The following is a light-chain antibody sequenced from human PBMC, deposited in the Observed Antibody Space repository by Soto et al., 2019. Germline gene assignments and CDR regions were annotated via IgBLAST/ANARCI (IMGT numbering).Light chain of an antibody. J-gene: IGLJ1*01. CDR2: EGT. CDR1: SSDVGSFNL. V-gene: IGLV2-23*01. CDR3: CSYAGGSTYV. Sequence: SALTQPASVSGSPGESITISCTGTSSDVGSFNLVSWYQQYPGKAPTLIIYEGTKRPSGISHRFSGSKSGNTASLTISGLRPEDEADYHCCSYAGGSTYVFGTGTKVTVL.